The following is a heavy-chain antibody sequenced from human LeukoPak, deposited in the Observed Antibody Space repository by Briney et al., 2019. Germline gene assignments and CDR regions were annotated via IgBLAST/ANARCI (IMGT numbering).Heavy chain of an antibody. D-gene: IGHD2-21*02. CDR3: ASAVGYCGGDCYSDY. CDR2: ISSSGATI. CDR1: GFVFSSYE. Sequence: GGSLRLSCGASGFVFSSYEMNWVRQAPGKGLEWISYISSSGATIHYEDSVKGRFTISRDNAKNSLYLQMNSLRADDTAVYYCASAVGYCGGDCYSDYWGQGTLVTVSS. V-gene: IGHV3-48*03. J-gene: IGHJ4*02.